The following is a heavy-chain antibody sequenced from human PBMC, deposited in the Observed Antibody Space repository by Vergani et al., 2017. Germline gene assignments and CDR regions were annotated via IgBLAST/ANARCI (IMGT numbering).Heavy chain of an antibody. CDR1: GFSFSSYS. J-gene: IGHJ5*02. CDR2: ISGSSSYV. Sequence: EVQLVESGGGLVKPGGSLRLSCAASGFSFSSYSMNWVRQAPGKGLEWVASISGSSSYVFYRDSVEGRFTITRDNAKKSVYLQMNSLRAEDTAMYYCAREAYCSSTSCRRGWFDPWGQGTLVTVSS. CDR3: AREAYCSSTSCRRGWFDP. D-gene: IGHD2-2*01. V-gene: IGHV3-21*02.